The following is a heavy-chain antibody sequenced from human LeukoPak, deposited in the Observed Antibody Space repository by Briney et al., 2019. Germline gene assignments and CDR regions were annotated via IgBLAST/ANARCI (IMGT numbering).Heavy chain of an antibody. J-gene: IGHJ4*02. CDR3: ARSTRILQFDY. CDR2: IYYSGST. Sequence: SETLSLTCTVSGGSISSYYWSWIRQPPGKGLEWIGYIYYSGSTNYNPSLKSRVTISVDTSKNQFPLKLSSVTAADTAVYYCARSTRILQFDYWGQGTLVTVSS. CDR1: GGSISSYY. D-gene: IGHD2/OR15-2a*01. V-gene: IGHV4-59*08.